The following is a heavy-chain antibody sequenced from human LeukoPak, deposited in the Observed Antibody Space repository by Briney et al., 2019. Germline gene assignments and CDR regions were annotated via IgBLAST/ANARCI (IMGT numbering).Heavy chain of an antibody. CDR1: GGSISSDGYS. D-gene: IGHD5-12*01. J-gene: IGHJ4*02. CDR3: ARESGYGFDY. Sequence: SETLSLTCAVYGGSISSDGYSWSWIRQPPGKGLEWVGYIYHSGSTYYNPTLKSRVTISVDRSKTQFSLKLSSVTAADTAVYYCARESGYGFDYGGQGTLVTVSS. V-gene: IGHV4-30-2*01. CDR2: IYHSGST.